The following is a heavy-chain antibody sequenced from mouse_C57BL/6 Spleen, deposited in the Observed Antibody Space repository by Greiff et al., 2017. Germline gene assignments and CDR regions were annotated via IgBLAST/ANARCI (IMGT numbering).Heavy chain of an antibody. CDR2: IYPRSGNT. D-gene: IGHD4-1*01. CDR3: ARGANWDPFSYAMDY. V-gene: IGHV1-81*01. CDR1: GYTFTSYG. Sequence: VQLQQSGAELARPGASVKLSCKASGYTFTSYGISWVKQRTGQGLEWIGEIYPRSGNTYYNEKFKGKATLTADKSSSTAYMELRSLTSEDSAVYFCARGANWDPFSYAMDYWGQGTSVTVSS. J-gene: IGHJ4*01.